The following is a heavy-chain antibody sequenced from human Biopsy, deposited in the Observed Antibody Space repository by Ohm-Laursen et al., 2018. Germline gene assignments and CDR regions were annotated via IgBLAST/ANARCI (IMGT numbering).Heavy chain of an antibody. J-gene: IGHJ6*02. Sequence: SQTLSLTCPVPGGSISSDYWSWIRQTPGKGLEWIGYIYYSGSTNYNPSLKSRVTISADTSKNQFSLRLNSVTAADTAVYYCARATNSTGWPYYYFYGMDVWGQGTTVTVSS. D-gene: IGHD2/OR15-2a*01. CDR3: ARATNSTGWPYYYFYGMDV. CDR2: IYYSGST. V-gene: IGHV4-59*01. CDR1: GGSISSDY.